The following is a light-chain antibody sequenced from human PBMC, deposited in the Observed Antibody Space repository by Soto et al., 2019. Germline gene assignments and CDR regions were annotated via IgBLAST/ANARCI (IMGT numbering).Light chain of an antibody. CDR1: QRVSSRY. J-gene: IGKJ1*01. V-gene: IGKV3-20*01. Sequence: EIVLTQSPGTLSLYPGERATLSCRASQRVSSRYLAWYQQKPGQAPRILIYGASSRATGIPARFSGSGSGTDSTLIISRLEPEDVSVYYWQQYGSSPRTFVQGTKVEIK. CDR3: QQYGSSPRT. CDR2: GAS.